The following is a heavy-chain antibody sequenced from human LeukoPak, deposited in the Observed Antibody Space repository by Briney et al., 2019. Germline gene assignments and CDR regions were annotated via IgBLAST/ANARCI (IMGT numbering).Heavy chain of an antibody. D-gene: IGHD3-22*01. J-gene: IGHJ4*02. CDR1: GFTFSSYS. CDR2: ISSSSSYI. V-gene: IGHV3-21*01. Sequence: GGSLRLSCAASGFTFSSYSMNWVRQAPGKGLEWVSSISSSSSYIYYADSVKGRFTISRDNAKNSLYLQMNSLRAEDTAVYYCAREGPYYYDSSGYYPFDYWGKGTLVTVSS. CDR3: AREGPYYYDSSGYYPFDY.